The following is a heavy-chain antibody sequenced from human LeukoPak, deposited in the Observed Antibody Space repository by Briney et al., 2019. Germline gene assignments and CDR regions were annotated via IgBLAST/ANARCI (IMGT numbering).Heavy chain of an antibody. CDR1: GGSISSYY. J-gene: IGHJ3*02. CDR3: ARFRDYYDSLWAFDI. V-gene: IGHV4-59*01. D-gene: IGHD3-22*01. Sequence: SETLSLTCTVSGGSISSYYWSWIRQPPGKGLEWIVYIYYSGSTNYNPSLKSRVTISVDTSKNQFSLKLSSVTAADTAVYYCARFRDYYDSLWAFDIWGQGTMVTVSS. CDR2: IYYSGST.